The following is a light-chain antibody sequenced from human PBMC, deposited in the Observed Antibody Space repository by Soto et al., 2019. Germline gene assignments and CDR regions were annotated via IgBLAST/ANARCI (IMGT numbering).Light chain of an antibody. CDR3: SSYRTSNTRQIV. J-gene: IGLJ1*01. CDR2: DVS. CDR1: SSDVVGYNY. V-gene: IGLV2-14*03. Sequence: QSVLTQPASVSGSPGQSITISCTGTSSDVVGYNYVSWYQHHPGKAPKLMIYDVSNRPSGVSNRFSGSESGNTASLSISGLQPEDEADYYCSSYRTSNTRQIVCGTGTKVTVL.